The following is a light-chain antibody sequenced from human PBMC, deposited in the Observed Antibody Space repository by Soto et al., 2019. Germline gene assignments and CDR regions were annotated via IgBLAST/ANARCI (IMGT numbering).Light chain of an antibody. CDR2: GAS. Sequence: EIVMTQSPATLSVSPGERASLSCRASQSVSSNLAWYQQKPGQAPRLLIYGASTRATGIPARFSGSGSETEFTLTTSSLQSEGFAVYYCQQYNNWPTTFGPGTKVDIK. CDR3: QQYNNWPTT. CDR1: QSVSSN. J-gene: IGKJ3*01. V-gene: IGKV3-15*01.